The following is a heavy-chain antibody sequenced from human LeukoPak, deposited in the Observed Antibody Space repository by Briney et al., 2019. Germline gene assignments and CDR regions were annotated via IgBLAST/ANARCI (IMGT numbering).Heavy chain of an antibody. D-gene: IGHD3-10*01. Sequence: PSETLSLTCTVSGGSISSYYWSWIRQPPGKGLEWIGYIYYSGSTNYNPSLKSRVTISVDTSKNQFSLKLSSVTAADTAVYYCARDHYYGSGSYPYWYFDLWGRGTLVTVSS. V-gene: IGHV4-59*01. CDR3: ARDHYYGSGSYPYWYFDL. J-gene: IGHJ2*01. CDR1: GGSISSYY. CDR2: IYYSGST.